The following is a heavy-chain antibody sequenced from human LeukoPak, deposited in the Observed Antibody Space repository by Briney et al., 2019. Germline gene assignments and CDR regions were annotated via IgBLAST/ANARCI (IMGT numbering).Heavy chain of an antibody. CDR3: AKDEGFRYYYDSSGYYSI. CDR1: GFTVGSNY. V-gene: IGHV3-23*01. Sequence: GGSLRLSCAASGFTVGSNYMRWVRQAPGKGLEWVSTIRGSGGSTHYADPVKGRFTISRDNSKNTVYLQMNSLRAEDTAVYYCAKDEGFRYYYDSSGYYSIWGQGTMVTVSS. CDR2: IRGSGGST. J-gene: IGHJ3*02. D-gene: IGHD3-22*01.